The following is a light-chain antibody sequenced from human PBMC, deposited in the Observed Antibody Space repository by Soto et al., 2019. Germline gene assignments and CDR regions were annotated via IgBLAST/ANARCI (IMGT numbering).Light chain of an antibody. J-gene: IGKJ5*01. CDR2: GSS. CDR3: QQYSNWPPAIT. Sequence: EIVLTQSPATLSVSPGERATLSCSATETISTNLAWFQRKPGQPPRLLIYGSSTRATGVPDRFSGSGSGTEFTLIISSLQSEDVALYYCQQYSNWPPAITFGQGTRLEN. CDR1: ETISTN. V-gene: IGKV3-15*01.